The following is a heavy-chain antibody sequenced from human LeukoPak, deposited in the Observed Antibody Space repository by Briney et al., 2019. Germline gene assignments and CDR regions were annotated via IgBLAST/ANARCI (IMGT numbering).Heavy chain of an antibody. J-gene: IGHJ4*02. CDR2: IVVGSGNT. CDR3: AARFPTSQWELHY. CDR1: GFTFTSSA. Sequence: ASVKVSCKASGFTFTSSAVQWVRQARGQRLEWIGWIVVGSGNTNYAQKFQERVTITRDMSTSTAYMELSSLRSEDTAVYYCAARFPTSQWELHYWGQGTLVTVPS. D-gene: IGHD1-26*01. V-gene: IGHV1-58*01.